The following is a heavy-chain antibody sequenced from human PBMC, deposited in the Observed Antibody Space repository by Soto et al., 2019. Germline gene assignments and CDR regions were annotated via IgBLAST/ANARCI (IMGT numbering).Heavy chain of an antibody. CDR3: TSLSSSSQENAFDI. D-gene: IGHD6-13*01. CDR1: GFTFSDSA. CDR2: IRSKTYNHAT. V-gene: IGHV3-73*01. Sequence: GGSVRLSCAASGFTFSDSAIHWVRQASGKGLEWVGRIRSKTYNHATAYAASVTGGFTISRDDLKNTAYLQLNSLKTEDTAVYYCTSLSSSSQENAFDIWGQGTVVTVSS. J-gene: IGHJ3*02.